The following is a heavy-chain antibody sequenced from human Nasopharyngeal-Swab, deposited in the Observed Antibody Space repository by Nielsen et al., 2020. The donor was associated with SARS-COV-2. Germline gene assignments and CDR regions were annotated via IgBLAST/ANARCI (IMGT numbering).Heavy chain of an antibody. J-gene: IGHJ5*02. CDR2: IIPIFGT. D-gene: IGHD2-15*01. CDR1: GGTFSSYA. Sequence: SVKVSCKASGGTFSSYAISWVRQAPRQGLEWMGGIIPIFGTQKFQGRVTITADESTSTAYMELSSLRSEDTAVYYCARARIELGGNWFDPWGQGTLVTVSS. V-gene: IGHV1-69*13. CDR3: ARARIELGGNWFDP.